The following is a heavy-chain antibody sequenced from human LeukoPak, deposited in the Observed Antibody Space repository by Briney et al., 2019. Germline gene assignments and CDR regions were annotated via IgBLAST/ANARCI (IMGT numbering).Heavy chain of an antibody. CDR2: MNPNSGNP. CDR1: GYSFTSYW. CDR3: ARTLELEVLWFDP. D-gene: IGHD1-1*01. Sequence: GESLKISCKGSGYSFTSYWIGWGRQATGQGLEWMGWMNPNSGNPGYAQKFQGRVTMTRNTSISTAYMGLSSLRSEAPAVYNCARTLELEVLWFDPWGQGTLVTVSS. J-gene: IGHJ5*02. V-gene: IGHV1-8*02.